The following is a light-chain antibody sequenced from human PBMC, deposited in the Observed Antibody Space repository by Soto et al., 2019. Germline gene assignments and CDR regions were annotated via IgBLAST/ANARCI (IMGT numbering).Light chain of an antibody. CDR2: DVS. V-gene: IGLV2-14*01. CDR3: SSYSSSSILV. Sequence: QSALTQPASVSGSPGQSITISCTGTSSDVGGYNYVSWFQQHPGKAPKLMIFDVSNRPSGVSNRFSGSKSANTAALTISGLQAEDEDDYYCSSYSSSSILVFGGGTKLTVL. CDR1: SSDVGGYNY. J-gene: IGLJ2*01.